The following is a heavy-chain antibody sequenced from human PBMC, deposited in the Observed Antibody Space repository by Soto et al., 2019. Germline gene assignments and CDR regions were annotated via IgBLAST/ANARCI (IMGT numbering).Heavy chain of an antibody. D-gene: IGHD3-10*01. CDR2: ISAYNGNT. J-gene: IGHJ5*02. CDR1: GYTFTSYG. V-gene: IGHV1-18*01. Sequence: ASVKVSCKASGYTFTSYGISWVRQAPGQGLEWMGWISAYNGNTNYAQKLQGRVTMTTDTSTSTAYMELRSLRSDDTAVYYCARDLLWFGELRWFDPWGQGTLVTVSS. CDR3: ARDLLWFGELRWFDP.